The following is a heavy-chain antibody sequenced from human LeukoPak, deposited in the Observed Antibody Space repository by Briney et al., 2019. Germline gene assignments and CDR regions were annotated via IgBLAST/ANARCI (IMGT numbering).Heavy chain of an antibody. Sequence: SETLSLTCTVSGGSTSSHDWSWIRQPPGKGLEYIGYIHYSGITNYNPSLMSRVTISVDTSKNQISLKLSSVTAADTAVYYCARRYNYVFDYWGQGTLVTVSS. CDR3: ARRYNYVFDY. CDR1: GGSTSSHD. J-gene: IGHJ4*02. D-gene: IGHD1-1*01. V-gene: IGHV4-59*11. CDR2: IHYSGIT.